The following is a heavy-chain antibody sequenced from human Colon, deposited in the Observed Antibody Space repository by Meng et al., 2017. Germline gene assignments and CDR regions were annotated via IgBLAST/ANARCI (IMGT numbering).Heavy chain of an antibody. J-gene: IGHJ4*02. CDR3: ACGTRGWLSLYFDY. V-gene: IGHV1-3*01. Sequence: ASVKVSCKASGYTFTSYTMYWVRQAPGQRLEWMGWINAGNGNTKYSQKFQGRVTFTRDTSASTAYMGLSSLRSDDSAVYYCACGTRGWLSLYFDYWGQGTLVTVSS. D-gene: IGHD5-24*01. CDR1: GYTFTSYT. CDR2: INAGNGNT.